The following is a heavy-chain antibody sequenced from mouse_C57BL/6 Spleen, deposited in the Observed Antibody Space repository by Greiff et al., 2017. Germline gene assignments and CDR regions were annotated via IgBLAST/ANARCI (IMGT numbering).Heavy chain of an antibody. Sequence: VQLQQPGAELVKPGASVKMSCKASGYTFTSYWITWVKQRPGQGLEWIGDIYPGSGSTNYNEKFKSKATLTVDTSSSTAYLQLSSLTSEDSAVYYCARDFTTVVAKDYYAMDYWGQGTSVTVSS. J-gene: IGHJ4*01. CDR1: GYTFTSYW. D-gene: IGHD1-1*01. V-gene: IGHV1-55*01. CDR3: ARDFTTVVAKDYYAMDY. CDR2: IYPGSGST.